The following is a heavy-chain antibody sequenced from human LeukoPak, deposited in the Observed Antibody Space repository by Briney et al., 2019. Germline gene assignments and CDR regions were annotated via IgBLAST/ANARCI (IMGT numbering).Heavy chain of an antibody. Sequence: SETLSLTCGVSGGSIRSHYWGWVPQPAGKGLEGFGRIYTTGTTNFNPSLKSRLTMSVDTSKNQFSLNLTSVTAADTAVYFCARRGYTAAYYFLDFWSPGTLVTVSS. CDR3: ARRGYTAAYYFLDF. J-gene: IGHJ4*02. CDR1: GGSIRSHY. CDR2: IYTTGTT. D-gene: IGHD2/OR15-2a*01. V-gene: IGHV4-4*07.